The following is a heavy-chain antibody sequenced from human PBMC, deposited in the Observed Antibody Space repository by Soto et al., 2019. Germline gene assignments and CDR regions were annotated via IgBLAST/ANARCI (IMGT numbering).Heavy chain of an antibody. V-gene: IGHV4-61*01. CDR1: GGSVSSGSYY. CDR2: IYYSGST. CDR3: ARPLYSYGPMDV. Sequence: QVQLQESGPGLVKPSETLSLTCTVSGGSVSSGSYYWSWIRQPPGKGLEWIGYIYYSGSTNYNPCLKSPVTISVDTSKNQFSLKLSSVTAADTAVYYCARPLYSYGPMDVWGQGTTVTVSS. J-gene: IGHJ6*02. D-gene: IGHD5-18*01.